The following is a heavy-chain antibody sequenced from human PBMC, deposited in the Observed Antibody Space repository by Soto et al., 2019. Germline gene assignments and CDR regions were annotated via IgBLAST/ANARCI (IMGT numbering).Heavy chain of an antibody. D-gene: IGHD6-13*01. CDR1: GFTVSSNY. J-gene: IGHJ4*02. CDR2: IYSGGST. Sequence: GGSLRLSCAASGFTVSSNYMSWVRQAPGKGLVWVSVIYSGGSTYDADAVKGSFTISGDNSKNTLYLQMNSLVAEDTAVYYCARYWGPYSSDSSSWYYFDYWGQGTLVTVSS. V-gene: IGHV3-66*01. CDR3: ARYWGPYSSDSSSWYYFDY.